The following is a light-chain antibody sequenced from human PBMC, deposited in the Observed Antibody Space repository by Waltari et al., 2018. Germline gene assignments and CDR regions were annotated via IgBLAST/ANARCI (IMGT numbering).Light chain of an antibody. CDR2: DAS. CDR3: QQRSNWPSYT. CDR1: QSVSSY. V-gene: IGKV3-11*01. J-gene: IGKJ2*01. Sequence: EIVLTQSPATLSLSPGARATLSCRASQSVSSYLAWYQQKPGQAPRRLIYDASNRATGIPARFSGSGSGTDFTLTISSLEPEDFAVYYCQQRSNWPSYTFGQGTKLEIK.